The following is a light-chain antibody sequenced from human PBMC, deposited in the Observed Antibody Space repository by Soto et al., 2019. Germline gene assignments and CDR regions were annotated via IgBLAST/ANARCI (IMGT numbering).Light chain of an antibody. CDR2: KAS. J-gene: IGKJ1*01. Sequence: DIPMTQSPSTLSASVGDRVTITCRASQSISSWLAWYQQKPGKAPKLLIYKASSLESGVPSRFSGSGSGTEFTLTISSLQPDDFATYYCQQYNSYSRTFGQATKVEIK. CDR1: QSISSW. CDR3: QQYNSYSRT. V-gene: IGKV1-5*03.